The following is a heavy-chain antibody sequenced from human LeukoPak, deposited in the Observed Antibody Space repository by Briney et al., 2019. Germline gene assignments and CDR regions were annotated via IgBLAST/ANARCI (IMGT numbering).Heavy chain of an antibody. CDR3: ASRGVSTYYYDSSGYYYGY. CDR2: ISGSGGST. Sequence: GGSLRLSCAASGFTFSSYAMSWVRQAPGKGLEWVSAISGSGGSTYYADSVKGRFTISRDNSKNTLYLQMNSLRAEDTAVYYCASRGVSTYYYDSSGYYYGYWGQGTLVTVSS. J-gene: IGHJ4*02. CDR1: GFTFSSYA. D-gene: IGHD3-22*01. V-gene: IGHV3-23*01.